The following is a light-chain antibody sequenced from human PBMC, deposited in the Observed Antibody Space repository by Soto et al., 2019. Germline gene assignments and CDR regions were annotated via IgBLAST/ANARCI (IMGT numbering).Light chain of an antibody. CDR1: SSDVGGYTY. J-gene: IGLJ2*01. CDR2: EVT. Sequence: QSVLTQPPSASGSPGQSVTISCTGTSSDVGGYTYVSWYQQHPGKAPKLIIYEVTKRPSGVPDRFSGSKSGSTASLTVSGLQAEDEADYYCSSYAGNNNVVFGGGTQLTVL. CDR3: SSYAGNNNVV. V-gene: IGLV2-8*01.